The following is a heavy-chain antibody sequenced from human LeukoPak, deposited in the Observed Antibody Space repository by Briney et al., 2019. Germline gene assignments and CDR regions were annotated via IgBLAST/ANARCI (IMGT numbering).Heavy chain of an antibody. CDR3: ARGGIAVAVWFDP. Sequence: ASVKVSCKASGYTFTGYYMHWVRQAPGQGLEWMGRINPNSGGTNYAQKFQGRVTMTRDTSISTAYMELSRLRSDDTAVYYCARGGIAVAVWFDPRGQGTLVTVSS. D-gene: IGHD6-19*01. V-gene: IGHV1-2*06. CDR1: GYTFTGYY. J-gene: IGHJ5*02. CDR2: INPNSGGT.